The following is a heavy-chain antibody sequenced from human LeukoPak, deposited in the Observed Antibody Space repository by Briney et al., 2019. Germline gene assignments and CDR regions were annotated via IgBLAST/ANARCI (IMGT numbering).Heavy chain of an antibody. CDR3: ARGPPTDYYDSSGFYYVFDY. CDR1: GGSFSGYY. D-gene: IGHD3-22*01. Sequence: SETLSLTCAVYGGSFSGYYWSWIRQPPGKGLEWIGEINHSGSTNYNPSLKSRVTISVDTSKNQFSLKLSSVTAADTAVYFCARGPPTDYYDSSGFYYVFDYWGQGTLVTVSS. J-gene: IGHJ4*02. V-gene: IGHV4-34*01. CDR2: INHSGST.